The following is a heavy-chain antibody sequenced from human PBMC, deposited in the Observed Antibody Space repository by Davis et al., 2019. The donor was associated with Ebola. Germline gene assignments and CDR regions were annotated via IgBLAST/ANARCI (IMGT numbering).Heavy chain of an antibody. CDR1: GGSISSSNW. CDR3: AGGDSSSWDGWFDP. CDR2: IYHSGST. Sequence: SETLSLTCAVSGGSISSSNWWSWVRQPPGKGLEWIGEIYHSGSTYYNPSLKSRVTISVDTSKNQFSLKLSSVTAADTAVYYCAGGDSSSWDGWFDPWGQGTLVTVSS. J-gene: IGHJ5*02. D-gene: IGHD6-13*01. V-gene: IGHV4-4*02.